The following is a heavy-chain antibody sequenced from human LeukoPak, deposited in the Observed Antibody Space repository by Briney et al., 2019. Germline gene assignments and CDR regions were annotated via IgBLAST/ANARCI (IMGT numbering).Heavy chain of an antibody. Sequence: GASVKVSCKASGYTFTSYGISWVRQAPGQGLEWMGWISAYNGNTNYAQEFQGRVTMTRDTSISTAYMELSRLRSDDTAVYYCALVTDSSSAFDYWGQGTLVTVSS. CDR1: GYTFTSYG. D-gene: IGHD6-6*01. J-gene: IGHJ4*02. CDR3: ALVTDSSSAFDY. CDR2: ISAYNGNT. V-gene: IGHV1-18*01.